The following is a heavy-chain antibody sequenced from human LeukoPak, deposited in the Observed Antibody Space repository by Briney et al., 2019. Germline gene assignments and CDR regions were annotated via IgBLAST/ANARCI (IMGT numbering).Heavy chain of an antibody. V-gene: IGHV3-53*04. CDR1: GFTVSSSY. CDR3: ARKSRDGYNLY. Sequence: GGSLRLSCAASGFTVSSSYMSWVRQAPGKGLEWVSVIYSGGSTYYADSVKGRFTISRHNSKNTLYLQMNSLRAEDTAVYYCARKSRDGYNLYWGQGTLVTVSS. D-gene: IGHD5-24*01. CDR2: IYSGGST. J-gene: IGHJ4*02.